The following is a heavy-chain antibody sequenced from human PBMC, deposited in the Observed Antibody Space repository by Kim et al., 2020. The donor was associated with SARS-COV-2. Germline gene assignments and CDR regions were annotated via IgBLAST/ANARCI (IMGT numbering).Heavy chain of an antibody. Sequence: IYYADSVEGRFTISRDNAKNSLYLQMNSLRAEDTAVYYCASLMAVAAGDYWGQGTLVTVSS. CDR3: ASLMAVAAGDY. V-gene: IGHV3-21*01. D-gene: IGHD6-19*01. J-gene: IGHJ4*02. CDR2: I.